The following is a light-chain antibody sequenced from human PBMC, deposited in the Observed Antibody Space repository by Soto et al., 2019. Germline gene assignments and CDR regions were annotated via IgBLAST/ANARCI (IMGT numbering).Light chain of an antibody. Sequence: EIVLTQSPGTLSLSPGERATLSCRASQSVSSSYLAWYQQKPGQAPRLLIYDASSRATGIPDRFSGSGSGTDFTLTISRLEPEDFAVYYCHQYDSSPLPFGGGTKVEIK. CDR2: DAS. CDR1: QSVSSSY. V-gene: IGKV3-20*01. J-gene: IGKJ4*01. CDR3: HQYDSSPLP.